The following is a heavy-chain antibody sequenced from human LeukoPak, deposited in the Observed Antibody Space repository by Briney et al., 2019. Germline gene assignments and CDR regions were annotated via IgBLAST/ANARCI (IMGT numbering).Heavy chain of an antibody. CDR2: ISGSGDNT. D-gene: IGHD2-15*01. CDR1: GFTFSSYA. V-gene: IGHV3-23*01. Sequence: GGSLRLSCAVSGFTFSSYAMSWVRQAPGKGLEWVSVISGSGDNTYYADTVKGRFTISRDNSKNTLYLQMNSLRAEDTAVYYCAKDSSASCYSPLDYWGQGTLVTVSS. J-gene: IGHJ4*02. CDR3: AKDSSASCYSPLDY.